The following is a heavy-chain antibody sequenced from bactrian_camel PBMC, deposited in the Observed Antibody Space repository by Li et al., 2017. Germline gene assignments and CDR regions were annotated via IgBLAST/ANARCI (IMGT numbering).Heavy chain of an antibody. D-gene: IGHD2*01. J-gene: IGHJ4*01. CDR3: VTLHTGYGVNS. Sequence: VQLVESGGGLAQPGGSLRLSCAASGFTFSIYAMSWVRQAPGKGLEWVSVIHGGGGATYYADSVKGRFSISRDSAKNTVYLQMNSLKSEDTALYYCVTLHTGYGVNSWGQGTQVTVS. CDR2: IHGGGGAT. V-gene: IGHV3S40*01. CDR1: GFTFSIYA.